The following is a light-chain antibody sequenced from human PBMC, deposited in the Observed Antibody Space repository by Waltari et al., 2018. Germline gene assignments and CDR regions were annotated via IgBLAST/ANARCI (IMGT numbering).Light chain of an antibody. V-gene: IGLV1-44*01. CDR2: SNN. Sequence: QSVLTQPPSASGTPGQRVTISCSGSSSNIGSNAVNWYQQLPGTAPNLLIYSNNQRPSGVPDRFSCSKSGTSASLAISGLQSEDEADYYCAAWDDSLSGPVFGGGTKLTV. J-gene: IGLJ2*01. CDR3: AAWDDSLSGPV. CDR1: SSNIGSNA.